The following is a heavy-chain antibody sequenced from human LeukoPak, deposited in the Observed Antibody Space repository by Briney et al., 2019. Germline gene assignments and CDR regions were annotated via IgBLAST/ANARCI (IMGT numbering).Heavy chain of an antibody. V-gene: IGHV3-74*01. CDR2: INSDGSST. Sequence: GGSLRPSCAASGFTFSSYWMHWVRQAPGKGLVWVSRINSDGSSTSYADSVKGRFTISRDNAKNTLYLQMNSLRAEDTAVYYCAMATRWLQFLAYFDYWRQGTLVTVSS. CDR1: GFTFSSYW. D-gene: IGHD5-24*01. J-gene: IGHJ4*02. CDR3: AMATRWLQFLAYFDY.